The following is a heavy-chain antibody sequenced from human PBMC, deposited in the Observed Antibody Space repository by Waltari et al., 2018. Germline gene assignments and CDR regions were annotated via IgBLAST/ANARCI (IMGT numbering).Heavy chain of an antibody. Sequence: DVQLVQSGAEVKKPGESLRISCKGSGYRLTSYWISRVGQMPGKGLEWMGRVDPSDSYTNYSPSFQGHVTISADKSISTAYLQWSSLKASDTAMYYCARLYYYDSSGYYAPFDYWGQGTLVTVSS. V-gene: IGHV5-10-1*03. D-gene: IGHD3-22*01. CDR2: VDPSDSYT. CDR3: ARLYYYDSSGYYAPFDY. CDR1: GYRLTSYW. J-gene: IGHJ4*02.